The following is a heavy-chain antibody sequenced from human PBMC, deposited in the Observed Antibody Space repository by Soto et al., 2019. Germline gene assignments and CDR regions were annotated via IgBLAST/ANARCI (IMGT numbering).Heavy chain of an antibody. CDR2: IYSGGTT. V-gene: IGHV3-66*01. CDR1: ALTASKNY. CDR3: ARGGSGSDWDYYGMDV. J-gene: IGHJ6*02. D-gene: IGHD3-10*01. Sequence: EVQLVESGGGLVQPGGSLRLSCAGSALTASKNYMSWVRQPPGKGLEWVSVIYSGGTTYHADSVKDRFSISRDNSKSTLYLQMDNLRAGDTAVYYCARGGSGSDWDYYGMDVWGQGTTVTVSS.